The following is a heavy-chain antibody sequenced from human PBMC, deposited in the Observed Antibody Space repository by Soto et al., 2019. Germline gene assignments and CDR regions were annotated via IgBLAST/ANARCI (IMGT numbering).Heavy chain of an antibody. CDR3: ATTASGTNYFDL. D-gene: IGHD4-4*01. Sequence: QVQLVQSGTEARKPGASVKVSCRASGYIFTGYAIQWVRQAPGQRLEWMGWIAAGNGNTRYSQKFQDRVTISRDISASTAYMELTSLRSEDTAIYYCATTASGTNYFDLWGQGTLVTVYS. J-gene: IGHJ4*02. CDR2: IAAGNGNT. CDR1: GYIFTGYA. V-gene: IGHV1-3*01.